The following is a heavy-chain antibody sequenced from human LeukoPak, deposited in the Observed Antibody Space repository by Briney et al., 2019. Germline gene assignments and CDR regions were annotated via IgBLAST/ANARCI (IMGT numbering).Heavy chain of an antibody. V-gene: IGHV1-8*01. Sequence: ASVKVSCKASGYTFTSYDINWVRQATGQGLEWMGWMNPNSGNTGYAQKFQSRVTMTRNTSISTAYMELSSLRSEDTAVYYCALGSTSCYIRRCYYYYGMDVWGQGTTVTVSS. D-gene: IGHD2-2*02. CDR1: GYTFTSYD. CDR2: MNPNSGNT. J-gene: IGHJ6*02. CDR3: ALGSTSCYIRRCYYYYGMDV.